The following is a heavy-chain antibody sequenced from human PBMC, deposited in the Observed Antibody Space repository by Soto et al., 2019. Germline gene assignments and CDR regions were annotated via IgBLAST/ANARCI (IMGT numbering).Heavy chain of an antibody. J-gene: IGHJ5*02. CDR1: GGSISSGGYY. CDR2: IYYSGST. V-gene: IGHV4-31*02. CDR3: AREDRGDDFWSGLGWFDP. D-gene: IGHD3-3*01. Sequence: SGTLSLTCTVSGGSISSGGYYWSWIRQHPGKGLEWIGYIYYSGSTYYNPSLKSRVTISVDTSKNQFSLKLSSVTAADTAVYYCAREDRGDDFWSGLGWFDPWGQGTLVTVSS.